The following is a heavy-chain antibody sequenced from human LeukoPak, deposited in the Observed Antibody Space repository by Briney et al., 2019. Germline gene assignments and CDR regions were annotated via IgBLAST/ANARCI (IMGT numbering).Heavy chain of an antibody. CDR3: AREEMATVTIDY. Sequence: PGGSLRLSCAASGFTFSSYGMHRVRQAPGKGLEWVAVIWYDGSNKYYADSVKGRFTISRDNSKDTLYLQMNSLRAEDTAVYYCAREEMATVTIDYWGQGTLVTVSS. CDR2: IWYDGSNK. D-gene: IGHD5-24*01. J-gene: IGHJ4*02. V-gene: IGHV3-33*01. CDR1: GFTFSSYG.